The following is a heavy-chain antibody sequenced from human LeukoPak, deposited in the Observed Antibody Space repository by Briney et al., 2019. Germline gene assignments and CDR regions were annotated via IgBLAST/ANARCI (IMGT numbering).Heavy chain of an antibody. V-gene: IGHV3-66*01. CDR1: GFTVSSNY. CDR3: ARVGRGDTYAYVDY. CDR2: LYSGGNT. D-gene: IGHD5-18*01. Sequence: GGSLRLSCAASGFTVSSNYMSWVRQTPGKGLAWVSVLYSGGNTYYADSVKGRFTISRDNSKNMLFLQMNSLRAEDTAVYYCARVGRGDTYAYVDYWGHGTLVTVSS. J-gene: IGHJ4*01.